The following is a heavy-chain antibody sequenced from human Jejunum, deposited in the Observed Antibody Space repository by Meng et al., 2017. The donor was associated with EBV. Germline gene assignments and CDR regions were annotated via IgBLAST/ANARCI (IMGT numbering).Heavy chain of an antibody. CDR1: GGSISSGYW. V-gene: IGHV4-4*02. CDR2: ISHSGSA. Sequence: QGRLQDPGPGSVKPLGTLSLTCAFSGGSISSGYWWSWVRQPPGKGLEWIGEISHSGSAGYNPSLKSRVTITVDKSKNQFSLNLNSVTAPDTAVYYCAGASGNNYEGFDYWGQGTLVTVSS. J-gene: IGHJ4*02. D-gene: IGHD1/OR15-1a*01. CDR3: AGASGNNYEGFDY.